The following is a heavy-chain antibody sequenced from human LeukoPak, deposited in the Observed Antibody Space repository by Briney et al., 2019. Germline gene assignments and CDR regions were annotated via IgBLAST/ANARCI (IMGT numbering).Heavy chain of an antibody. CDR1: GYTFTNHY. Sequence: ASVKVSCKASGYTFTNHYMHWVRQAPGQGLEWLGLISPSGDKTWNAQKFQGRVTMTRDMSTSTDYLELSSLRSDDTAVYYCARGGSGYDWGTFDYWGQGTLVTVSS. V-gene: IGHV1-46*01. CDR3: ARGGSGYDWGTFDY. J-gene: IGHJ4*02. CDR2: ISPSGDKT. D-gene: IGHD5-12*01.